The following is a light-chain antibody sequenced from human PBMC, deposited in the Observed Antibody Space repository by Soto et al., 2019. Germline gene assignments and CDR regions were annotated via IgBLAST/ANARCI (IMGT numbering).Light chain of an antibody. CDR3: CSYAGSDTPYV. CDR1: SNDVGGYNY. V-gene: IGLV2-11*01. Sequence: QSVLTQPRSVSGSPGQSVTISCTGTSNDVGGYNYVPWYQQHPGKAPKLIIFDVNQRPSGVPDRFSGSKSGNTASLTISGLQPEDEADYFCCSYAGSDTPYVFGIGTKVTVL. CDR2: DVN. J-gene: IGLJ1*01.